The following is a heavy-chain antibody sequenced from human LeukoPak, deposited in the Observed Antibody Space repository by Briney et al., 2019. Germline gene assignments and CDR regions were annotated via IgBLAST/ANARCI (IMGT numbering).Heavy chain of an antibody. CDR1: GFTFSSSA. V-gene: IGHV3-23*01. J-gene: IGHJ6*03. CDR2: TSGSGGST. Sequence: PGGSLRLSCAASGFTFSSSAMSWVRQAPGKGLEWVSGTSGSGGSTYYADSVKGRLTISRDNSKNTLYMQMNSLRVEDTAVYYCAKSRGQTQGNYYMDVWGKGTTVTVSS. CDR3: AKSRGQTQGNYYMDV.